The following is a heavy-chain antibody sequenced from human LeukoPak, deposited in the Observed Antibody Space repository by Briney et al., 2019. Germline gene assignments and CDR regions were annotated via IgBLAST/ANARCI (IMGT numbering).Heavy chain of an antibody. CDR1: GYTFTSYG. J-gene: IGHJ4*02. CDR2: ISAYNGNT. V-gene: IGHV1-18*01. CDR3: ARAPPDYYDSSGYYYAQGFDY. Sequence: ASVKVSCKASGYTFTSYGISWVRQAPGQGLEWMGWISAYNGNTNYAQKLQGRVTMTTDISTSTAYMELRSLRSDDTAVYYCARAPPDYYDSSGYYYAQGFDYWGQGTLVTVSS. D-gene: IGHD3-22*01.